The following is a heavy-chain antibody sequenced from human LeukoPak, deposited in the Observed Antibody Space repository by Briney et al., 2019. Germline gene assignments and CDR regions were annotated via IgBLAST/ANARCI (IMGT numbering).Heavy chain of an antibody. Sequence: ASVKVSCKASGYTFSSYSMNWVRQAPGKGLEWVSYISSSSSTIYYADSVKGRFTISRDNAKNSLYLQMNSLRDEDTAVYYCARVPGYSGYDFYFDYWGQGTLVTVSS. D-gene: IGHD5-12*01. CDR3: ARVPGYSGYDFYFDY. V-gene: IGHV3-48*02. CDR2: ISSSSSTI. CDR1: GYTFSSYS. J-gene: IGHJ4*02.